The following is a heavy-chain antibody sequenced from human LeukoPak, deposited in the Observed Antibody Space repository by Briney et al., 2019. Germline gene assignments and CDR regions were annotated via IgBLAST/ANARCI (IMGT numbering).Heavy chain of an antibody. Sequence: PSETLSLTCVVSGYSISSGFYWGWIRQPPGKGLEWIGSVYHSESTYYNPSLKSRVTISVDTSKNHFSLNLRSMTAADTAVYYCARVYGGYYYYMDVWGKGTTVTVSS. D-gene: IGHD5/OR15-5a*01. V-gene: IGHV4-38-2*01. CDR1: GYSISSGFY. CDR2: VYHSEST. CDR3: ARVYGGYYYYMDV. J-gene: IGHJ6*03.